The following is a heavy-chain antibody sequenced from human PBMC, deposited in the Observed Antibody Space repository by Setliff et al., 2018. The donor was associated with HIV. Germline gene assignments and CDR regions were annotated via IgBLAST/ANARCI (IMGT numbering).Heavy chain of an antibody. D-gene: IGHD2-8*02. CDR1: GGSFSGYY. V-gene: IGHV4-34*01. CDR3: ARAKPPRVVYAIRRMFDY. Sequence: KTSETLSLTCAVYGGSFSGYYWSWIRQPPGKGLEWIGEINHSGSTNYNPSLKSRVTISVDTSKNQLSLKLSSVTAADTAVYYCARAKPPRVVYAIRRMFDYWGQGTLVTVSS. J-gene: IGHJ4*02. CDR2: INHSGST.